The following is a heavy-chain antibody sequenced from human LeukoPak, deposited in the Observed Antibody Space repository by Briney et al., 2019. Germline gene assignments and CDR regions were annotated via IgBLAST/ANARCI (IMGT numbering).Heavy chain of an antibody. D-gene: IGHD6-19*01. CDR3: ARGFSYSSGWYY. V-gene: IGHV4-59*01. CDR2: IYYSGST. CDR1: GGSISSYY. J-gene: IGHJ4*02. Sequence: PSETLSLTCTASGGSISSYYWSWIRQPPGKGLEWIGYIYYSGSTNYNPSLKSRVTISVDTSKNQFSLKLSSVTAADTAVYYCARGFSYSSGWYYWGQGTLVTVSS.